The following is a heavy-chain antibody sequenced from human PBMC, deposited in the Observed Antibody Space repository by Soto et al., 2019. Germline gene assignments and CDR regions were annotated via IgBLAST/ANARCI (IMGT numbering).Heavy chain of an antibody. J-gene: IGHJ4*02. CDR1: GYTFTGYG. CDR2: ISANNGNT. Sequence: QVQLVQSGAEVKKPGASVKVSCKASGYTFTGYGINWVRQAPGQGLEWMRWISANNGNTHYAQKLQGRVTMTTDTSTRTAYMELRSLRADDTAVYYCARVQSGCDSVYWGQGSLVSVSS. V-gene: IGHV1-18*01. D-gene: IGHD5-12*01. CDR3: ARVQSGCDSVY.